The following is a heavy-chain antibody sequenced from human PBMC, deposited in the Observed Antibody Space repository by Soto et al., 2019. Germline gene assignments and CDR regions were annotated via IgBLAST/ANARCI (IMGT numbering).Heavy chain of an antibody. Sequence: GECLKISCKGSGYSFTSYWIGWVRQMPGKGLEWMGIIYPGDSDTRYSPSFQGQVTISADKSISTAYLQWSSLKASDTAMYYCARLGLVRGNQLWGMAVWGQGTTVTVSS. D-gene: IGHD2-2*01. V-gene: IGHV5-51*01. CDR2: IYPGDSDT. CDR1: GYSFTSYW. CDR3: ARLGLVRGNQLWGMAV. J-gene: IGHJ6*02.